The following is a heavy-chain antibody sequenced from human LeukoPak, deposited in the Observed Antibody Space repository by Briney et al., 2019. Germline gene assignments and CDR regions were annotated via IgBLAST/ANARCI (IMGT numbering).Heavy chain of an antibody. J-gene: IGHJ4*02. CDR2: IWYDGSNK. CDR3: AKGGGGGAAPGDDY. D-gene: IGHD6-6*01. Sequence: GGSLRLSCAASGFTFSSYGMHWVRQAPGKGLEWVAVIWYDGSNKYYADSVKGRFTISRDNSKNTLYLQMNCLRAEDTAVYYCAKGGGGGAAPGDDYWGQGTLVTVSS. V-gene: IGHV3-33*06. CDR1: GFTFSSYG.